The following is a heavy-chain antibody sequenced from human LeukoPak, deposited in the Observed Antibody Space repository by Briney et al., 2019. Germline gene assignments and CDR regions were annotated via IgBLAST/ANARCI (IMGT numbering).Heavy chain of an antibody. CDR2: IKQDGSEK. J-gene: IGHJ6*02. Sequence: HSGGSLRLSCAASGFTFSSYWMSWVRQAPGKGLEWVANIKQDGSEKYYVDSVKGRFTISRDNAKNSLYLQMNSLRAEDTAVYYCARSKPKLVLAAMPPYYYGMDVWGQGTTVTVSS. CDR3: ARSKPKLVLAAMPPYYYGMDV. V-gene: IGHV3-7*01. D-gene: IGHD2-2*01. CDR1: GFTFSSYW.